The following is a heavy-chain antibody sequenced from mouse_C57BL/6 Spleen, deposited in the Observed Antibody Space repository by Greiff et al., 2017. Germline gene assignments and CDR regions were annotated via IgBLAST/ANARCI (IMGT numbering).Heavy chain of an antibody. CDR2: INPNNGGT. CDR1: GYTFTDYN. Sequence: DVKLQESGPELVKPGASVKIPCKASGYTFTDYNMDWVQQTPGKSLEWIGDINPNNGGTIYNQKFKGKATLTVDKSTSTAYMERRSLTSEDTAVYCCARSGDYGFAYWGQGTLVTVSA. V-gene: IGHV1-18*01. CDR3: ARSGDYGFAY. J-gene: IGHJ3*01. D-gene: IGHD1-1*01.